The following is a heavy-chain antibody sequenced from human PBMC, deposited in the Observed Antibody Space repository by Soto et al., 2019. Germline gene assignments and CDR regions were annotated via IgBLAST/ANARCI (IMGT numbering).Heavy chain of an antibody. J-gene: IGHJ6*03. D-gene: IGHD1-1*01. Sequence: PGGSLRLSCAASGFTFSSYGMHWVRQAPGKGLEWVAVISYDGSNKYYADSVKGRFPISRDNSKNTLYLQMNSLRAEDTAVYYCAKGPLNWNAGHYYMDVWGKGTTVTVSS. V-gene: IGHV3-30*18. CDR1: GFTFSSYG. CDR3: AKGPLNWNAGHYYMDV. CDR2: ISYDGSNK.